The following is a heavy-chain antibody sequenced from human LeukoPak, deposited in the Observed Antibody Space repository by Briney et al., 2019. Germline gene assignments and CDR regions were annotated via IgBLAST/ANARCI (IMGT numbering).Heavy chain of an antibody. J-gene: IGHJ3*02. D-gene: IGHD2-8*01. CDR3: TRPTNSRSGAFDI. Sequence: GGSLRLSCAASGFTFSIYNMNWVRQAPGKGLEWVSSISSGGGYIYNADSVKGRFTISRDNAKNSLFLQMNSLRPEDTAVYYCTRPTNSRSGAFDIWGQGTMVTVSS. V-gene: IGHV3-21*04. CDR1: GFTFSIYN. CDR2: ISSGGGYI.